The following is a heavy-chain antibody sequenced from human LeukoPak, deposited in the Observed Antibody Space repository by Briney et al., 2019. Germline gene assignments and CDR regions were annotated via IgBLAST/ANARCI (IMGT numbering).Heavy chain of an antibody. Sequence: SETLSLTCIVSGGSISSGDYYWSWIRQPPGKGLEWIGYISYSAITNYNPALKSRVTISIDTSKNQFSLKLSSVTAADTAVYYCARGVNWIDPWGQGTLVTVSS. CDR1: GGSISSGDYY. CDR3: ARGVNWIDP. CDR2: ISYSAIT. J-gene: IGHJ5*02. D-gene: IGHD6-13*01. V-gene: IGHV4-61*08.